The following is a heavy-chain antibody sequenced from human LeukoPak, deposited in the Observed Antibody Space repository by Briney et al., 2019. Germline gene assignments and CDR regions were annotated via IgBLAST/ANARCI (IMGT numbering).Heavy chain of an antibody. CDR3: ARGDCSSSNCYYGMDV. D-gene: IGHD2-2*01. J-gene: IGHJ6*02. V-gene: IGHV3-48*02. CDR1: GFTFSSYA. Sequence: GGSLRLSCAASGFTFSSYAMSWVRQAPGKGLEWISYISTSSSTIYYADSVKGRFTISRDKAKNSVYLQMNNLRNEDTAVYYCARGDCSSSNCYYGMDVWGQGTTVTVSS. CDR2: ISTSSSTI.